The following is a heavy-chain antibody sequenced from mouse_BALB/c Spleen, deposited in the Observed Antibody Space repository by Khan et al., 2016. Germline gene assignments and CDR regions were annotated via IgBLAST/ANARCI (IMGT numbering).Heavy chain of an antibody. D-gene: IGHD2-10*02. J-gene: IGHJ3*01. V-gene: IGHV1S136*01. CDR1: GYTFTNYV. Sequence: VQLQQPGPELVKPGASVKMSCKASGYTFTNYVMYWVKQKPGQGLEWIGYINPYNDGTKYNEKFKGKATLTSDKSSSTAYMELSSLTSEDSAVYYCARGYGNYVRAWFVYWGQGTLVTVSA. CDR3: ARGYGNYVRAWFVY. CDR2: INPYNDGT.